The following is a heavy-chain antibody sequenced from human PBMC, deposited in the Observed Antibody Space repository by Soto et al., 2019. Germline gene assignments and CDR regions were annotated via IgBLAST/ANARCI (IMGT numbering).Heavy chain of an antibody. CDR3: VREALRYGTSTKCTTDWFDP. CDR2: LNAGKGNT. Sequence: QVQLVQSGAEVKKPGASVKVSCKASGYTFSSYGLDWVRHAHGQRLEWMGGLNAGKGNTKYSQTFQGRFTITRGTSATTAYLELSSMRYEDTAVYYCVREALRYGTSTKCTTDWFDPWGQGTLVRVSS. CDR1: GYTFSSYG. D-gene: IGHD2-2*01. V-gene: IGHV1-3*01. J-gene: IGHJ5*02.